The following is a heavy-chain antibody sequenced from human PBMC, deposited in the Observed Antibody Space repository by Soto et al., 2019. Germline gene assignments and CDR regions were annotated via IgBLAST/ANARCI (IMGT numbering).Heavy chain of an antibody. CDR3: ASLPGYCSGGSCYYFDY. J-gene: IGHJ4*02. D-gene: IGHD2-15*01. CDR2: IIPIFGTA. V-gene: IGHV1-69*13. Sequence: ASVKVSCKASGGTFSSYAISWVRQAPGQGLEWMGGIIPIFGTANYAQKFQGRVTITADESTSTAYMELSSLRSEDTAVYYCASLPGYCSGGSCYYFDYWGQGTLVTVSS. CDR1: GGTFSSYA.